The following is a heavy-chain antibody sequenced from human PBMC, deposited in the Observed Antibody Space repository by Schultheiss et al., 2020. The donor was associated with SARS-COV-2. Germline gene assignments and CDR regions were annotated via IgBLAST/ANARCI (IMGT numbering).Heavy chain of an antibody. CDR2: IKQDGSEK. V-gene: IGHV3-7*01. J-gene: IGHJ4*02. D-gene: IGHD1-1*01. CDR1: GFTFSSYW. Sequence: GGSLRLSCAASGFTFSSYWMSWVRQAPGKGLEWVANIKQDGSEKYYVDSVKGRFTISRDNAKNSLYLQMNSLRAEDTAVYYCAREKPYNWNDGRFDYWGQGTLVTVSS. CDR3: AREKPYNWNDGRFDY.